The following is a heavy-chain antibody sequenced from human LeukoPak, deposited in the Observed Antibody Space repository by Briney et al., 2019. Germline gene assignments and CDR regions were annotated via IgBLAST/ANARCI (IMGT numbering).Heavy chain of an antibody. V-gene: IGHV1-18*01. CDR1: GYTFTSYG. Sequence: ASVKVSCKASGYTFTSYGISWVRQAPGQGLEWMGWISAYNGNTNYAQKLQGRVTMTEDTSTDTAYMELSSLRSEDTAVYYCASSLGLITIFGVVINSMGPDAFDIWGQGTMVTVSS. CDR2: ISAYNGNT. J-gene: IGHJ3*02. CDR3: ASSLGLITIFGVVINSMGPDAFDI. D-gene: IGHD3-3*01.